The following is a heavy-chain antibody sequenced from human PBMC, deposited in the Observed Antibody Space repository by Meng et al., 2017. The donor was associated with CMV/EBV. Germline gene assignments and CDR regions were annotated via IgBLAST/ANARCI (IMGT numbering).Heavy chain of an antibody. CDR3: ARGGLYYYDSSGHFDY. CDR1: GGSIRSYY. Sequence: HAQLHEAGPGLVKPSATLSLTCTVSGGSIRSYYWSWFRQPAGKGLEWIGRIYTSGSTNYNPSLKSRVTMSVDTSKNQFSLKLSSVTAADTAVYYCARGGLYYYDSSGHFDYWGQGTLVTVSS. J-gene: IGHJ4*02. D-gene: IGHD3-22*01. CDR2: IYTSGST. V-gene: IGHV4-4*07.